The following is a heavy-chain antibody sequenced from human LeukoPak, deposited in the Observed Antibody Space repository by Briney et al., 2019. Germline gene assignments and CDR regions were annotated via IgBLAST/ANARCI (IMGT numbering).Heavy chain of an antibody. CDR2: INPNSGGT. Sequence: ASVKVSCKASGYTFTGYYMHWVRQAPGQGLEWMGWINPNSGGTNYAQKFQGRVTMTRDTSISTAYMELSRLRSDDTAVYYCARAPPAGVYSSGRENWFDPWGQGTLVTVSS. CDR3: ARAPPAGVYSSGRENWFDP. V-gene: IGHV1-2*02. D-gene: IGHD6-19*01. J-gene: IGHJ5*02. CDR1: GYTFTGYY.